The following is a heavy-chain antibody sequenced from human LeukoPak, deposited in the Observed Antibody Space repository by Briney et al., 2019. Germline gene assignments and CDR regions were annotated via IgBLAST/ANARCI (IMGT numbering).Heavy chain of an antibody. D-gene: IGHD5-12*01. V-gene: IGHV3-7*01. Sequence: PGGSLRLSCAAPGFTFSSYWMSWVRQAPGKGLEWVANINQDGSGKYYVDSVKGRFTIFRDNAKNSLYLQMNSLRAEDTAVYYCARIGYSGYNFDYWGQGTLVTVSS. CDR1: GFTFSSYW. J-gene: IGHJ4*02. CDR2: INQDGSGK. CDR3: ARIGYSGYNFDY.